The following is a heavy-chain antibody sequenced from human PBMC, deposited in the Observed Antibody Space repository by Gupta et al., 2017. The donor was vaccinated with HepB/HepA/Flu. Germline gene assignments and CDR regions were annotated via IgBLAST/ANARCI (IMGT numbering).Heavy chain of an antibody. Sequence: QVQLQQWGAGLLKPSETLSLTCAVYGGSFSGYYWSWIRQPPGKGLEWIGEINHSGSTNYNPSLKSRVTISVDTSKNQFSLKLSSVTAADTAVYYCARGQFLSYYDFWSGYPNNWFDPWGQGTLVTVSS. D-gene: IGHD3-3*01. CDR3: ARGQFLSYYDFWSGYPNNWFDP. CDR2: INHSGST. J-gene: IGHJ5*02. CDR1: GGSFSGYY. V-gene: IGHV4-34*01.